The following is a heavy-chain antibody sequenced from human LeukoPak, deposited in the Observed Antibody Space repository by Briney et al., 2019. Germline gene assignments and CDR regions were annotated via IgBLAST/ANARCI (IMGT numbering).Heavy chain of an antibody. CDR3: ARDRDSSGLRDFDL. D-gene: IGHD3-22*01. J-gene: IGHJ2*01. Sequence: PSETLSLTCTVSAGSINSYYWSWIRQPPGKGLEWIGYIYYSGNTNYNPSLKSRVPISIDTSKNQLSLQLSSVTAADTAVYYCARDRDSSGLRDFDLWGRGTLVTVSA. CDR1: AGSINSYY. CDR2: IYYSGNT. V-gene: IGHV4-59*01.